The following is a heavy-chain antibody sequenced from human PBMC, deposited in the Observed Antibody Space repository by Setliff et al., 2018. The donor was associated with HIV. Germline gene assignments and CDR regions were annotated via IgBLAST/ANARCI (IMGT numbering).Heavy chain of an antibody. CDR1: GGSISSGTYY. CDR3: VREGGRITMVRGVPSGGLDV. Sequence: KPSETLSLTCTVSGGSISSGTYYWSWIRQPADKGLEWIGRIYASGSTNYNPSLRSRVAISVDTSKNHFSLNLSSVTAADTAVYYCVREGGRITMVRGVPSGGLDVWGQGTTVTVS. D-gene: IGHD3-10*01. V-gene: IGHV4-61*02. CDR2: IYASGST. J-gene: IGHJ6*02.